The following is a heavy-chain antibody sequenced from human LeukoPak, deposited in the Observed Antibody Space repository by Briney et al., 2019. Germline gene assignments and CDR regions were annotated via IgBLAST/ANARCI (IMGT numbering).Heavy chain of an antibody. CDR1: GYIFTSYG. Sequence: GASVKVSCKASGYIFTSYGISWVRQAPGQGLEWMGWISAYNGNTNYVQKLQGRVTMTTDTSTSTAYMELKSLRSDDTAIYYCARYNWNDKVARVWLDPWGQGTLVTVSS. V-gene: IGHV1-18*01. D-gene: IGHD1-20*01. CDR3: ARYNWNDKVARVWLDP. J-gene: IGHJ5*02. CDR2: ISAYNGNT.